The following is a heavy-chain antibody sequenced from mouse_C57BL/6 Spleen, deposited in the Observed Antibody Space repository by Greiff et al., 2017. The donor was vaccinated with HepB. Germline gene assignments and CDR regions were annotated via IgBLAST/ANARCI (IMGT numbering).Heavy chain of an antibody. V-gene: IGHV1-61*01. D-gene: IGHD2-4*01. Sequence: VQLQQPGAELVRPGSSVKLSYKASGYTFTSYWMDWVKQRPGQGLEWIGNIYPSDSETHYNQKFKDKATLTVDKSSSTAYMQLSSLTSEDSAVYYCARGDYDETWFAYWGQGTLVTVSA. CDR2: IYPSDSET. CDR3: ARGDYDETWFAY. CDR1: GYTFTSYW. J-gene: IGHJ3*01.